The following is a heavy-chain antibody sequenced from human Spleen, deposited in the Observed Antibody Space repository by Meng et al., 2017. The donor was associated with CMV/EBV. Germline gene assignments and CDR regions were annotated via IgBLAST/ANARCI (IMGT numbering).Heavy chain of an antibody. J-gene: IGHJ4*02. CDR2: INPNSGGT. CDR3: AKDPPLSGWYGGDYFDY. CDR1: GYTFTGYY. V-gene: IGHV1-2*02. D-gene: IGHD6-19*01. Sequence: ASVKVSCKASGYTFTGYYMHCVRQAPGQGLEWMGWINPNSGGTNYAQKFQGRVTMTRDTSISTVYMELSRLRSDDTAVYYCAKDPPLSGWYGGDYFDYWGQGTLVTVSS.